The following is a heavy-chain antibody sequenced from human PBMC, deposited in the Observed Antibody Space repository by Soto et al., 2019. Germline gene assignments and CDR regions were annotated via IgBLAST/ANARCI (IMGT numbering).Heavy chain of an antibody. V-gene: IGHV3-13*01. CDR1: GFTFSSYD. J-gene: IGHJ6*02. CDR2: IGTAGDT. CDR3: ARVAPYSGSSGPYYNSGMDV. Sequence: GGSLRLSGEVSGFTFSSYDMHWVRQPTGKGLERVSAIGTAGDTYYPGSVKGRFTISRENAKNSLYLQMNSLRAGDTAVYYCARVAPYSGSSGPYYNSGMDVWGQGTTVTVSS. D-gene: IGHD1-26*01.